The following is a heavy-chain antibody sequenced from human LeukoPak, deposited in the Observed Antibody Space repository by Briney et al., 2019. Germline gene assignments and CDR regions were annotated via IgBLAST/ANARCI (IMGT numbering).Heavy chain of an antibody. J-gene: IGHJ6*02. D-gene: IGHD1-1*01. CDR2: IYYSGST. CDR1: GGSISSYY. Sequence: ASETLSLTCTVSGGSISSYYWSWIRQPPGKGLEWIGYIYYSGSTNYNPSLKSRVTISVDTSKNQFSLKLSSVTAADTAVYYCARRRETGTNLMDVWGQGTTVTVSS. V-gene: IGHV4-59*08. CDR3: ARRRETGTNLMDV.